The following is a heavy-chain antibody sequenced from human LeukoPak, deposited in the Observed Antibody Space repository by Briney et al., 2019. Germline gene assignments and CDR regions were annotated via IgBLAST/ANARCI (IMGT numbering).Heavy chain of an antibody. Sequence: LGESLKISCKGSGYSFTSYWIGWVRQMPGKGLEWMGIIYPGDSDTRYSPSFQGQVTISADKSIGTAYLQWSSLKASDTAMYYCARGDCSGGSCYREGLYYFDYWGQGTLVTVSS. J-gene: IGHJ4*02. CDR2: IYPGDSDT. D-gene: IGHD2-15*01. CDR3: ARGDCSGGSCYREGLYYFDY. V-gene: IGHV5-51*01. CDR1: GYSFTSYW.